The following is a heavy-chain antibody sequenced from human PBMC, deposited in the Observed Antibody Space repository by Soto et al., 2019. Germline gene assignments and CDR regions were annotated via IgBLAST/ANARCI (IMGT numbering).Heavy chain of an antibody. V-gene: IGHV3-30*04. CDR1: GFTFSSYA. Sequence: SGGGVVQPGRSLRLSCAASGFTFSSYAMHWVRQAPGKGLEWVAVISYDGRNKYYADSVKGRFTISRDNSKNTLYLQMNSLRAEDTAVYYCARETESFDYWGQGTLVTVSS. CDR2: ISYDGRNK. J-gene: IGHJ4*02. CDR3: ARETESFDY.